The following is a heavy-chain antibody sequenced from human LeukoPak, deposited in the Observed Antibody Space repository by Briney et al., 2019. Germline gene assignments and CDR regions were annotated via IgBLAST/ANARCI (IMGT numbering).Heavy chain of an antibody. J-gene: IGHJ4*02. CDR3: TRGQDGYDDY. D-gene: IGHD5-24*01. CDR2: IYVSEST. CDR1: GGSICGYY. Sequence: SETLSLTCTVSGGSICGYYWNWIRQPAGKGLEWIGRIYVSESTNYHPSLKSRVTMSVDTSKKQFSLKMSSVTAADTAVYYCTRGQDGYDDYWGQGTLVTVSS. V-gene: IGHV4-4*07.